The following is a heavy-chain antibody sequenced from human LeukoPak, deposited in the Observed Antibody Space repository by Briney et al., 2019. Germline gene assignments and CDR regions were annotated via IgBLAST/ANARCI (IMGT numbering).Heavy chain of an antibody. CDR1: GFTVSNNY. CDR2: TYSAGFT. CDR3: ARGGGHQPTYYQYLDV. Sequence: GGSLRLSCAASGFTVSNNYMTWVRQTPGRGLEWVSLTYSAGFTYYPDSVKGRFTISRDIANNTVFLQMNSLRVEDTAVYYCARGGGHQPTYYQYLDVWGKGTTVTVSS. D-gene: IGHD1-14*01. V-gene: IGHV3-53*01. J-gene: IGHJ6*03.